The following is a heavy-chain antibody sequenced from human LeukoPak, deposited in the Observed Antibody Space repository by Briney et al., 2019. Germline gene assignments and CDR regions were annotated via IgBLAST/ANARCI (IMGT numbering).Heavy chain of an antibody. CDR1: GFTFDDYA. V-gene: IGHV3-9*01. Sequence: GRSLRLSCAASGFTFDDYAMHWVRQAPGKGLEWVSGISWNSGSIGYADSVKGRFTISRDNAKNSLYLQMNSLRAEDTALYYCAKDRICSYYVGFDYWGQGTLVTVSS. CDR3: AKDRICSYYVGFDY. D-gene: IGHD1-26*01. J-gene: IGHJ4*02. CDR2: ISWNSGSI.